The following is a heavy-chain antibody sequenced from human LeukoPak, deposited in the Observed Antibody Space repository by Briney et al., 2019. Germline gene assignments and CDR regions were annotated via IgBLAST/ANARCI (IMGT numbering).Heavy chain of an antibody. Sequence: SETLSLTCTVSGGSISSYYWSWIRQPPGKGLEWIGYIYYSGSTNYNPSLKSRVTISVDTSKNQFSLKLSSVTAADTAAYYCARLITGTVHYYGMDVWGQGTTVTVSS. J-gene: IGHJ6*02. CDR3: ARLITGTVHYYGMDV. CDR1: GGSISSYY. D-gene: IGHD1-20*01. CDR2: IYYSGST. V-gene: IGHV4-59*01.